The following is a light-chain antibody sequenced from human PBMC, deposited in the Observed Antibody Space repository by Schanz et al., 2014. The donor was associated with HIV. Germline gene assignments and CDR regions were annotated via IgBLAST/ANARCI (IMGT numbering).Light chain of an antibody. CDR3: GTWDSRMSVGFV. CDR1: SYSIGNNF. V-gene: IGLV1-51*01. J-gene: IGLJ1*01. Sequence: QSVLTQPPSVSAAPGQRVTISCSGHSYSIGNNFVSWFQQLPGTAPQLLIYDNYKRPSGIPDRFSGSKSGTSATLVITGLQTGDEADYYCGTWDSRMSVGFVFGSGTKLTVL. CDR2: DNY.